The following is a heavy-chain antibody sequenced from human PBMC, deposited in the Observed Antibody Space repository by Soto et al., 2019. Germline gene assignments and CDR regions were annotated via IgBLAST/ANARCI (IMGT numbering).Heavy chain of an antibody. CDR2: IIPIFGTA. Sequence: SVKVSCKASGGTFSSYAISWVRQAPGQGLEWMGGIIPIFGTANYAQKFQGRVTITADKSTSTAYMELSSLRSEDTAVYYCARYYGSGSYWHYYYGMGVWGQGTTVTVSS. CDR3: ARYYGSGSYWHYYYGMGV. D-gene: IGHD3-10*01. V-gene: IGHV1-69*06. CDR1: GGTFSSYA. J-gene: IGHJ6*02.